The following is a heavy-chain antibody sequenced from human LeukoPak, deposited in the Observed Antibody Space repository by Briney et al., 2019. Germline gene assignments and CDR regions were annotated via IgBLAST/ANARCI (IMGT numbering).Heavy chain of an antibody. Sequence: SETLSLTCTVSGGSISSSSYYWGWIRQPPGKGLEWIGSIYYSGSTYYNPSLKSRVTISVDTSKNQFSLKLSSVTAADTAVYYCARSGRGYSGYVQVDYWGQGTLVTVSS. CDR2: IYYSGST. J-gene: IGHJ4*02. D-gene: IGHD5-12*01. CDR3: ARSGRGYSGYVQVDY. CDR1: GGSISSSSYY. V-gene: IGHV4-39*07.